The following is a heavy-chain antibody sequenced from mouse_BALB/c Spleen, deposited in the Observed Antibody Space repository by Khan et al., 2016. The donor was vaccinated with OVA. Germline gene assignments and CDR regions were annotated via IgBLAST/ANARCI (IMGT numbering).Heavy chain of an antibody. Sequence: EVELVESGGDLVKPGGSLKLSCAASGFTFSTYGMSWVRQTPDKRLEWVATVSTGGSYTYYQDSVKGRFTISRANAKNTLYLQMSSLKSEDTAMFYCARLAYYYDSEGFAYWGQGTLVTVSA. CDR1: GFTFSTYG. V-gene: IGHV5-6*01. CDR2: VSTGGSYT. D-gene: IGHD1-1*01. J-gene: IGHJ3*01. CDR3: ARLAYYYDSEGFAY.